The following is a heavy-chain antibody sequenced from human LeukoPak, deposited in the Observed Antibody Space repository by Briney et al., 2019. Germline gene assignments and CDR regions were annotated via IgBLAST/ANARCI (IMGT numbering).Heavy chain of an antibody. CDR3: ANHGDFSNFRRWFDP. CDR1: GYTLTELS. Sequence: ASVKVSCKVSGYTLTELSMHWVRQAPGKGLEWMGGFDPEDGETIYAQKFQGRVTMTEDTSTDTAYMERRSLRSDDTGVYYCANHGDFSNFRRWFDPWGQGTLVTVSS. CDR2: FDPEDGET. V-gene: IGHV1-24*01. J-gene: IGHJ5*02. D-gene: IGHD4-4*01.